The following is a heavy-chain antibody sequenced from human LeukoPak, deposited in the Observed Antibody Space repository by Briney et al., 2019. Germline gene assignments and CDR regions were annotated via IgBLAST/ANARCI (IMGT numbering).Heavy chain of an antibody. CDR1: GHTFSSYS. D-gene: IGHD3-22*01. Sequence: GGSLRLSCAASGHTFSSYSINGVPQAPAKGWEGVSYINYSSRTKYYPDSLKGRFTISRDHAQNSLSLQMKRLSGGDSAVYYGARVPYYYDSSGYYDGGVDLDIWGQGTMVTVSS. CDR3: ARVPYYYDSSGYYDGGVDLDI. J-gene: IGHJ3*02. V-gene: IGHV3-48*04. CDR2: INYSSRTK.